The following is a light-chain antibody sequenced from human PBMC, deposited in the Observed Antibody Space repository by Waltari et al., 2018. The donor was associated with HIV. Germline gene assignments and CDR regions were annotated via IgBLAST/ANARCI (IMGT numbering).Light chain of an antibody. CDR1: QSVSSY. CDR3: QQRSNWSRT. V-gene: IGKV3-11*01. CDR2: DAS. J-gene: IGKJ2*01. Sequence: EIVLTQSPATLSLSPGERAILSCRASQSVSSYLAWYQQKPGQAPRLLIYDASNRATGIPARFSGSGSGTDFTLTISSLEPEDFAVYYCQQRSNWSRTFGQGTKLEIK.